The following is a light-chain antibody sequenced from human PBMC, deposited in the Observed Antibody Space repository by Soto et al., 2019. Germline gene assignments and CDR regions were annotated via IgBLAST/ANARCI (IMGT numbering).Light chain of an antibody. CDR1: SSDVGGYNY. J-gene: IGLJ1*01. V-gene: IGLV2-8*01. CDR3: SSYAGSNTPYV. CDR2: EVN. Sequence: SMLTQPPSASGSPGQSVTISCTGSSSDVGGYNYVSWYQQHPGKASKLMIYEVNKRPSGVPDRFSGSKSGNTASLTVSGLQAEDEADYYCSSYAGSNTPYVFGTGTKVTVL.